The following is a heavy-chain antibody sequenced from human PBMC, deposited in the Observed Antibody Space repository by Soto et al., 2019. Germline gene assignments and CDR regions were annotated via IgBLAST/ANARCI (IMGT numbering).Heavy chain of an antibody. CDR2: IWYDGSKE. Sequence: RLSCAASGFPFCTFGMHWVRRAPGKGLEWVAVIWYDGSKEYYADSVKGRFSISRDNSKNTLYVQMNSLRAGDTAVYYCARAEYNYASGSYSYFGLDVWGPGTTVTVSS. CDR1: GFPFCTFG. V-gene: IGHV3-33*01. J-gene: IGHJ6*02. D-gene: IGHD3-10*01. CDR3: ARAEYNYASGSYSYFGLDV.